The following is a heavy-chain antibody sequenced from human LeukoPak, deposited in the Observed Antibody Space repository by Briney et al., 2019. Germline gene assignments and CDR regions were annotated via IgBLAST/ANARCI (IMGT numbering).Heavy chain of an antibody. Sequence: ASVKVSCKASGYTFTGYYMHWVRQAPGQGLERMGWINPNSGGTNYAQKIQGRVTMTRDTSISTAYMELSSLRSEDTAVHYCARPKYSYGYGYWGQGTLVTVSS. CDR1: GYTFTGYY. CDR3: ARPKYSYGYGY. J-gene: IGHJ4*02. D-gene: IGHD5-18*01. CDR2: INPNSGGT. V-gene: IGHV1-2*02.